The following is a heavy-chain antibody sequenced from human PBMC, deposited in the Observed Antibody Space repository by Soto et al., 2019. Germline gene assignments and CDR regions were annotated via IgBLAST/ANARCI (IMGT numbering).Heavy chain of an antibody. D-gene: IGHD6-19*01. CDR2: AYHNGLT. J-gene: IGHJ4*02. CDR1: GDSVTSNVW. CDR3: ARDAAVPGESDRFDY. V-gene: IGHV4-4*02. Sequence: SETLSLTCAVSGDSVTSNVWWSWVRQPPGKGLEWIGEAYHNGLTDYNPSLKSRVTMSVDTSKNEFSLKLTSLTAADTAIYYCARDAAVPGESDRFDYWRQGILVTVS.